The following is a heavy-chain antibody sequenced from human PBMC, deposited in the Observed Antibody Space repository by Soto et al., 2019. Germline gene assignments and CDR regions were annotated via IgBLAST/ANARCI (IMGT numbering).Heavy chain of an antibody. V-gene: IGHV1-2*02. CDR3: ARGGYTSRWYSAY. D-gene: IGHD6-13*01. J-gene: IGHJ4*02. CDR1: GYSFSEMS. Sequence: ASVKVSCKVSGYSFSEMSMHWVRQAPGQGLEWMGWMNPNSGGTSYVQKFQGRVTMTRDTSINTAFMELTTLRSDDTAVYYCARGGYTSRWYSAYWGQGTLVTVSS. CDR2: MNPNSGGT.